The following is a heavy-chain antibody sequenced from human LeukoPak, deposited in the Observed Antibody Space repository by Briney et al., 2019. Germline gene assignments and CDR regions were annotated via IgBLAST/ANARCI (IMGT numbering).Heavy chain of an antibody. V-gene: IGHV3-30*02. D-gene: IGHD2-2*01. CDR2: IRYDGSNK. CDR1: GITFSSYG. J-gene: IGHJ4*02. Sequence: GGSLRLSCAASGITFSSYGMHWVRQAPGKGLEWVAFIRYDGSNKYYADSVKGRFTISRDNSKNTLYLQMNSLRAEDTAVYYCAKADIVVVPAAISDFDYWGQGTPVTVSS. CDR3: AKADIVVVPAAISDFDY.